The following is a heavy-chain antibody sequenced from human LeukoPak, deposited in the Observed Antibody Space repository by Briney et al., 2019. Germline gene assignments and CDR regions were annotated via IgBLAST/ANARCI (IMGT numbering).Heavy chain of an antibody. V-gene: IGHV4-39*07. J-gene: IGHJ3*02. CDR2: IYYSGST. D-gene: IGHD2-8*01. CDR1: GASINSNSYY. Sequence: PSETLSLTCAVSGASINSNSYYWGWIRQPPGKGLQWIGSIYYSGSTYYNPSLKSRVTIAADMSKNHFSLRVSSVAAADTAVYYCARRFCSNGVCYRSAFDMWGQGTMVTVSS. CDR3: ARRFCSNGVCYRSAFDM.